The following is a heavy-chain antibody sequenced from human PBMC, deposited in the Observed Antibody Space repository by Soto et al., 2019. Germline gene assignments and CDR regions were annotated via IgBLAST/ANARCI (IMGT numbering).Heavy chain of an antibody. V-gene: IGHV3-21*02. D-gene: IGHD2-8*02. Sequence: EVQLVESGGGLVKPGGSLRLSCAASGFTFSSYSMNWVRQAPGKGLEWVSSISSSSRYLHYAGSLKGRFTISRDNAKNALYLQMNSLRAEDTAVEYCARDLRGGVGFFDYWGQGTLVTVSS. CDR1: GFTFSSYS. CDR2: ISSSSRYL. CDR3: ARDLRGGVGFFDY. J-gene: IGHJ4*02.